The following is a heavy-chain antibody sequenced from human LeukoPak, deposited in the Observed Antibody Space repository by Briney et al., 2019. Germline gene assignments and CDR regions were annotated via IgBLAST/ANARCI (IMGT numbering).Heavy chain of an antibody. V-gene: IGHV3-53*01. CDR2: IHSGGST. D-gene: IGHD6-19*01. J-gene: IGHJ3*02. CDR1: GFIVSDNY. Sequence: GGSLRLSCAASGFIVSDNYMNWVRQAPGKGLEWVSIIHSGGSTYYADSVKGRFTISRDYSKSTLYLQMNNLRAEDTAVYYCAKITSGWYRGNALDIWGQGTVVTVSS. CDR3: AKITSGWYRGNALDI.